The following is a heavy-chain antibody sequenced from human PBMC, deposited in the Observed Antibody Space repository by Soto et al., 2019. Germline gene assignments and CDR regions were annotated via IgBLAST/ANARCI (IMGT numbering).Heavy chain of an antibody. CDR1: GYSFTSYW. D-gene: IGHD5-18*01. J-gene: IGHJ3*02. V-gene: IGHV5-10-1*01. CDR2: IDPSDSYT. CDR3: ARHSYGHHDAFDI. Sequence: SLKISCKGSGYSFTSYWISWVRQMPGKGLEWMGRIDPSDSYTNYSPSFQGHVTISADKSISTAYLQWSSLKASDTAMYYCARHSYGHHDAFDIWGQGTMVTVSS.